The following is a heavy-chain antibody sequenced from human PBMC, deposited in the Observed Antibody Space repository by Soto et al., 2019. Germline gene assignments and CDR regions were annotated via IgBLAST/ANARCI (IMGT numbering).Heavy chain of an antibody. CDR3: AGEEGRDGYNYFDY. CDR1: GYTFTSYG. J-gene: IGHJ4*02. V-gene: IGHV1-69*13. Sequence: ASVKVSCKASGYTFTSYGISWVRQAPGQGLEWMGGIIPIFGTANYAQKFQGRVTITADESTSTAYMELSSLRSEDTAVYYCAGEEGRDGYNYFDYWGQGTLVTVSS. CDR2: IIPIFGTA. D-gene: IGHD5-12*01.